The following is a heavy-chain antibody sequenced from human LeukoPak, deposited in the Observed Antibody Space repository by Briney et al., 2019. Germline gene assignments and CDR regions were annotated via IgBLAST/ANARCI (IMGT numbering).Heavy chain of an antibody. Sequence: GGSLRLSCAASGFTVSSNYMSWVRQAPGKGLEWVSVIYSGGSTYYADSVKGRFTISRDNSKNTLYLQMNSLRAEDTAVYYCARIQIQLWADHFDYWGRGTLVTVSS. CDR1: GFTVSSNY. CDR3: ARIQIQLWADHFDY. V-gene: IGHV3-53*01. D-gene: IGHD5-18*01. CDR2: IYSGGST. J-gene: IGHJ4*02.